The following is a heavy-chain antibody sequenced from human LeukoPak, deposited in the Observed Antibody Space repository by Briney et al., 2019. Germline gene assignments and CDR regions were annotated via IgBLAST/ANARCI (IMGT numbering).Heavy chain of an antibody. J-gene: IGHJ4*02. CDR1: GFTFDDYA. CDR2: ISWNSGNI. D-gene: IGHD3-10*01. Sequence: PGRSLRLSCAASGFTFDDYAMHWVRQAPGKGLEWVSGISWNSGNIGYADSVKGRFTISRDNAKNSLYLQMNSLRTEDTALYYCAKDQGPGSVSYYKPPYFDYWGQGTLVSVSS. V-gene: IGHV3-9*01. CDR3: AKDQGPGSVSYYKPPYFDY.